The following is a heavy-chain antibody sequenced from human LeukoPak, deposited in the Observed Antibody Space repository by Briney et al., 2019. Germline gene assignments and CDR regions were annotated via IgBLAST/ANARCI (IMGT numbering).Heavy chain of an antibody. V-gene: IGHV1-18*01. D-gene: IGHD3-16*01. CDR1: GYTFTSYG. CDR3: XXXSITLLHTFDI. J-gene: IGHJ3*02. Sequence: GASVKVSCKASGYTFTSYGISWVRQAPGQGLEWMGWISAYNGNTNYAQKLQGRVTMTTDTSTSTAYMELRSLRSDDTAVYYCXXXSITLLHTFDIWGQGTMVTVSS. CDR2: ISAYNGNT.